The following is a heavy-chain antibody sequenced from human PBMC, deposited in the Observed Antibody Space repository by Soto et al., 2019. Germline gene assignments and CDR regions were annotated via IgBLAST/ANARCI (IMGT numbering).Heavy chain of an antibody. V-gene: IGHV1-46*01. Sequence: ASVKVSCKASGYTFTSYYMHWVRQAPGQGLEWMGIINPSGGSTSYAQKFQGRVTMTRDTSTSTVYMELSSLRSEDTAVYYCASSEGRSVVAATGFDYWGQGTLVTVSS. J-gene: IGHJ4*02. CDR1: GYTFTSYY. D-gene: IGHD2-15*01. CDR3: ASSEGRSVVAATGFDY. CDR2: INPSGGST.